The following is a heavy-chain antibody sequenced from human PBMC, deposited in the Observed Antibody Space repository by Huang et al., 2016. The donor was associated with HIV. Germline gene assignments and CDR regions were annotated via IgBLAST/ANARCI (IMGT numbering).Heavy chain of an antibody. J-gene: IGHJ6*02. CDR3: ATDTRAYYYGSGTNGMDV. CDR2: ISADSGNP. D-gene: IGHD3-10*01. Sequence: QVHLVQSRGELKKPGASVRVSCKTSGYTFNNYGIGWVRQAPGKGLEWMGWISADSGNPNYEQKCQGRLTLTTDTSTRTVYMDLRSLRSDDTAVYYCATDTRAYYYGSGTNGMDVWGQGTTVIVSS. CDR1: GYTFNNYG. V-gene: IGHV1-18*04.